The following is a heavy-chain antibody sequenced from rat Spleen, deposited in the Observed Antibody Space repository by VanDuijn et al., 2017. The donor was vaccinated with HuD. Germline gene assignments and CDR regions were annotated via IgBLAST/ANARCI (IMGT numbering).Heavy chain of an antibody. CDR1: GFSLTSNG. CDR3: IRESLPGYNSHWFVY. Sequence: QVQLKESGPGLVQPSQTLSLTCTVSGFSLTSNGVSWVRQPPGKGLEWIAAISSGGSPYYNSALKSRLSISRDTSKSKVFLKMNSLQTEDTAIYFCIRESLPGYNSHWFVYWGQGTLVTVSS. J-gene: IGHJ3*01. D-gene: IGHD1-4*01. V-gene: IGHV2S12*01. CDR2: ISSGGSP.